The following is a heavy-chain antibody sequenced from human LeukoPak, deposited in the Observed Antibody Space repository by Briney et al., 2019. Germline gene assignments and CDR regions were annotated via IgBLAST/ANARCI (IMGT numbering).Heavy chain of an antibody. V-gene: IGHV7-4-1*02. Sequence: ASVKVSCKASGYTFTGYAMNWVRQAPGQGLEWMGWINTNTGNPTYAQGFTGRFVFSLDTSVSTAYLQISSLKAEDTAVYYCARDYCSGGSCYSGYWGQGTLVTVSS. CDR2: INTNTGNP. CDR3: ARDYCSGGSCYSGY. J-gene: IGHJ4*02. D-gene: IGHD2-15*01. CDR1: GYTFTGYA.